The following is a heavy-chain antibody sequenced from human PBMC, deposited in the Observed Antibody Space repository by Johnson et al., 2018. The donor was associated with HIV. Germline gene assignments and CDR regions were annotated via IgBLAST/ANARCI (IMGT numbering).Heavy chain of an antibody. Sequence: VLLLESGGDLVQSGGSLRLSCAVSGISVSVNYMSWVRQAPGKGLEWVSLIDSGGTTNYEDSVKGRFTISSDNSKNTLYLQMNSLRAEDTAVYYCARDGPTRLVGARGVFDAFDIWGQGTMVTVSS. D-gene: IGHD1-26*01. CDR2: IDSGGTT. J-gene: IGHJ3*02. CDR1: GISVSVNY. CDR3: ARDGPTRLVGARGVFDAFDI. V-gene: IGHV3-66*02.